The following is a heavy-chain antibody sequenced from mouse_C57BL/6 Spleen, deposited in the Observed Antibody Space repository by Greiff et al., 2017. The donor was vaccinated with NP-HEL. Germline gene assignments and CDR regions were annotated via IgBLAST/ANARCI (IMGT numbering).Heavy chain of an antibody. Sequence: QVQLKESGAELMKPGASVKLSCKATGYTFTGYWIEWVKQRPGHGLEWIGEILPGSGSTNSNEKFKGKATFTADTSSNTAYMQLSSLTTEDSAIYYCARSRYYDGSSWCAYWGQGTLVTVSA. J-gene: IGHJ3*01. D-gene: IGHD1-1*01. CDR2: ILPGSGST. CDR1: GYTFTGYW. CDR3: ARSRYYDGSSWCAY. V-gene: IGHV1-9*01.